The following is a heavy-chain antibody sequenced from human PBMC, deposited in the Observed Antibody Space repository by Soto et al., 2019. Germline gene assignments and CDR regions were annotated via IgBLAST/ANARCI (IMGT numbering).Heavy chain of an antibody. CDR1: GGSISSGGYY. CDR2: IYYSGST. D-gene: IGHD3-10*01. V-gene: IGHV4-31*03. Sequence: SETLSLTCTFSGGSISSGGYYWSWIRQHPGKGLEWIGNIYYSGSTYYNPSLKSRVSVSVDTSKNQFSLKLSSVTAADTAVYYCARVNYSGWGGYSKCFDYGGQETLVTVSS. J-gene: IGHJ4*02. CDR3: ARVNYSGWGGYSKCFDY.